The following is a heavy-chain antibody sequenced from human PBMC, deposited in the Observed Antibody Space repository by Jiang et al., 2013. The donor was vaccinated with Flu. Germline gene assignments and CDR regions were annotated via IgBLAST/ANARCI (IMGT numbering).Heavy chain of an antibody. CDR3: ARDAWELPLGAFDI. V-gene: IGHV6-1*01. D-gene: IGHD1-26*01. CDR1: GDSVSSNSAA. Sequence: QTLSLTCAISGDSVSSNSAAWNWIRQSPSRGLEWLGRTYYRSKWYNDYAVSVKSRITINPDTSKNQFSLQLNSVTPEDTAVYYCARDAWELPLGAFDIWGQGTMVTVSS. J-gene: IGHJ3*02. CDR2: TYYRSKWYN.